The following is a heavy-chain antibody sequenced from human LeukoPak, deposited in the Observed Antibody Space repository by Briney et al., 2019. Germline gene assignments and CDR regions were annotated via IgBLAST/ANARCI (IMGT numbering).Heavy chain of an antibody. CDR3: VGGLLRYSIDY. J-gene: IGHJ4*02. V-gene: IGHV3-64D*06. CDR2: ISSNGGST. Sequence: GGSLGLSCSASGFTFSSYAMHWVRQAPGKGLEYVSAISSNGGSTYYADSVKGRFTISRDNSKNTLYLQMSSLRAEDTAVYYCVGGLLRYSIDYWGQGTLVTVSS. D-gene: IGHD3-9*01. CDR1: GFTFSSYA.